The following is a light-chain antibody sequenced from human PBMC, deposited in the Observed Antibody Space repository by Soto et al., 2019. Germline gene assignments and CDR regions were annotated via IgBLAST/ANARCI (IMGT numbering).Light chain of an antibody. CDR2: RNN. CDR3: FSFTTTSTHV. J-gene: IGLJ1*01. V-gene: IGLV1-47*01. CDR1: SSNIGSNY. Sequence: QSVLTQPPSASGTPGQRVTISCSGSSSNIGSNYVYWYQQLPGTAPKLLIYRNNQRPSGVPDRFSGSKSGTSASLAISGLQVEDEAEYFCFSFTTTSTHVFGTGTKSPS.